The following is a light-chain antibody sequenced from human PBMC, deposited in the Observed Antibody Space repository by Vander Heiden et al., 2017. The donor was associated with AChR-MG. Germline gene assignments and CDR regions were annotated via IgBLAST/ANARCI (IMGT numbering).Light chain of an antibody. V-gene: IGKV1-33*01. CDR3: QQYSDLVLT. Sequence: DIQMTQSPSSLSASVGDRVTITCQASQDISNYLNWYQQKPGKAPKLLIYDASNLETGVPSRFSGSGSGTDFTFTISSLQPEDIATYYCQQYSDLVLTFPGGVKVGIK. CDR2: DAS. CDR1: QDISNY. J-gene: IGKJ4*01.